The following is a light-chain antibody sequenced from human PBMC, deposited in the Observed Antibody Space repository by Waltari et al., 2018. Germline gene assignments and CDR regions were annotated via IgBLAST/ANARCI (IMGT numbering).Light chain of an antibody. CDR1: QSVGIY. CDR3: QQRSSWPPGFT. J-gene: IGKJ3*01. V-gene: IGKV3-11*01. CDR2: GAT. Sequence: EIVLTQSPATLSLSPGDRATLSCRASQSVGIYLAWYQQKPGQTPRLLIFGATNRATSIPARFSGSGSGTDFTLTISSLEPEDFAVYYCQQRSSWPPGFTFGPGTVVAIK.